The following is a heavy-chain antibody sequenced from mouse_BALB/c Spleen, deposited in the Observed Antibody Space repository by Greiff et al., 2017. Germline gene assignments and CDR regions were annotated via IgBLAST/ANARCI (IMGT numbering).Heavy chain of an antibody. Sequence: EVKLQESGGGLVQPGGSRKLSCAASGFTFSSFGMHWVRQAPEKGLEWVAYISSGSSTIYYADTVKGRFTISRDNPKNTLFLQMTSLRSEDTAMYYCARSGGYRDYFDYWGQGTTLTVSS. J-gene: IGHJ2*01. D-gene: IGHD3-1*01. CDR2: ISSGSSTI. V-gene: IGHV5-17*02. CDR3: ARSGGYRDYFDY. CDR1: GFTFSSFG.